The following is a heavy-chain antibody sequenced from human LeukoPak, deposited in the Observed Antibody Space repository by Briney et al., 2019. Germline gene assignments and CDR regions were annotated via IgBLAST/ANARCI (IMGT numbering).Heavy chain of an antibody. CDR3: ARDSYYYDSGPWFDP. V-gene: IGHV4-4*07. CDR1: GGSISSYY. D-gene: IGHD3-22*01. Sequence: SETLSLTCTVSGGSISSYYWSWIRQPAGKGLEWIGRIYTSGSTNYNPSLKSRVTMSVDTSENQFSLKLSSVTAADTAVYYCARDSYYYDSGPWFDPWGQGTLVTVSS. J-gene: IGHJ5*02. CDR2: IYTSGST.